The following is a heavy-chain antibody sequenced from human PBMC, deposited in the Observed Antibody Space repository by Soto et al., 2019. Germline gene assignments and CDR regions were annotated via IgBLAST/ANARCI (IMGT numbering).Heavy chain of an antibody. V-gene: IGHV5-51*01. CDR2: IYPVDSDT. Sequence: EVQLVQAGAEVKKPGESLKISCKGYGYSFTNYWIGWVRQMPGKGLDWMGIIYPVDSDTKYSPSFQGHVPISADKSISTAYLQWNSLKTSDTAMYYCARPGSSRWPSFDYWGQGTLVTVSS. CDR3: ARPGSSRWPSFDY. J-gene: IGHJ4*02. CDR1: GYSFTNYW. D-gene: IGHD1-1*01.